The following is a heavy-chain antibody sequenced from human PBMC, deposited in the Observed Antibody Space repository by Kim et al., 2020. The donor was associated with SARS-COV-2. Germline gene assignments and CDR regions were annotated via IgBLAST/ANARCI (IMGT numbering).Heavy chain of an antibody. J-gene: IGHJ4*02. V-gene: IGHV1-46*01. Sequence: ASVKVSCKASGYIFTSYFIHWVRQAPGQGPEWMGRVDPRTGATHYSQNFPGRISVTSETSTNTVYMEMGSLRSDDTAVYYCARDLHATCYFEFWGQGTL. CDR3: ARDLHATCYFEF. CDR2: VDPRTGAT. CDR1: GYIFTSYF.